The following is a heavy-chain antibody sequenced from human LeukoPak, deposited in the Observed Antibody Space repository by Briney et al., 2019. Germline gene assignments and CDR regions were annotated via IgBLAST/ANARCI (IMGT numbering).Heavy chain of an antibody. CDR2: ISSSSSYI. D-gene: IGHD3-10*01. Sequence: GGSLRLSCAASGFTFSSYSMNWVRQAPGKGLEWVSSISSSSSYIYYADSVKGRFTISRDNAKSSLYLQMNSLRAEDTAVYYCARAVRGVILFDYWGQGTLVTVSS. J-gene: IGHJ4*02. CDR1: GFTFSSYS. V-gene: IGHV3-21*01. CDR3: ARAVRGVILFDY.